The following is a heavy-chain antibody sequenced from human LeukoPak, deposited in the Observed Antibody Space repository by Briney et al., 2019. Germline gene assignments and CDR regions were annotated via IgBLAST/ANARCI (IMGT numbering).Heavy chain of an antibody. CDR1: GGSISSSSYY. CDR3: ARVYGSGSYVVDY. V-gene: IGHV4-61*05. D-gene: IGHD3-10*01. CDR2: IYYSGST. Sequence: PSETLSLTCTVSGGSISSSSYYWGWIRQPPGKGLEWIGYIYYSGSTNYNPSLKSRVTISVDTSKNQFSLKLSSVTAADTAVYYCARVYGSGSYVVDYWGQGTLVTVSS. J-gene: IGHJ4*02.